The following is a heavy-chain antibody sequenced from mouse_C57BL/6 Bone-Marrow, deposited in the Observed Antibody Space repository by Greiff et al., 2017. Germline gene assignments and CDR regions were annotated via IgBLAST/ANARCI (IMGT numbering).Heavy chain of an antibody. Sequence: QVQLQQPGAELVRPGTSVKLSCKASGYTFTSYWMHWVKQRPGQGLEWIGVIDPSDSYTNYNQKFKGKATLTVDTSSSTAYMQLSSLTSEDSAVYYCARPGTAGFDYWGQGTTLTVSS. D-gene: IGHD1-2*01. V-gene: IGHV1-59*01. CDR2: IDPSDSYT. CDR1: GYTFTSYW. CDR3: ARPGTAGFDY. J-gene: IGHJ2*01.